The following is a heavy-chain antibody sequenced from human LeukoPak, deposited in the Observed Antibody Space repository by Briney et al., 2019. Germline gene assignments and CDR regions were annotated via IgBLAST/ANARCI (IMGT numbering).Heavy chain of an antibody. V-gene: IGHV4-34*01. CDR1: GGSFSGYY. Sequence: SETLSLTCAVYGGSFSGYYWSWIRQPPGKGLEWIGAINHSGSSNYTPSLKSRVTISVDTSKNQFSRKLSSVRAADTAVYYCARGHDGNSSGLGYFDYGGQGTLVTVSS. CDR3: ARGHDGNSSGLGYFDY. D-gene: IGHD6-6*01. CDR2: INHSGSS. J-gene: IGHJ4*02.